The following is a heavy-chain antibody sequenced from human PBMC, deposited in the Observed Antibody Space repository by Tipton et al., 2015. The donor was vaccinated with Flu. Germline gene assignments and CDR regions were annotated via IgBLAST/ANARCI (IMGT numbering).Heavy chain of an antibody. CDR2: INPKTGSS. J-gene: IGHJ3*02. V-gene: IGHV1-2*02. CDR1: GYTFTGYY. D-gene: IGHD1-26*01. Sequence: QVQLVQSGAEVKKPGASVKVSCKASGYTFTGYYLHWVRQAPGQELEWMGWINPKTGSSDFAQRFQGRVTMTRDASISTAYMELSRLTSDDTAVYYCARDKSGTFLHGAFDIWGQGTMVTVSS. CDR3: ARDKSGTFLHGAFDI.